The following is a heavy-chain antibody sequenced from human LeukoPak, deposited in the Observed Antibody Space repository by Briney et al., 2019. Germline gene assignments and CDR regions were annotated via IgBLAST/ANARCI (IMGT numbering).Heavy chain of an antibody. D-gene: IGHD1-26*01. Sequence: GRSLRLSCAASGFTFSSYGMHWVRQAPGKGLEWVAVISYDGSNKYYADSVKGRFTISRDNSKNTLYLQMNSLRAEDTAVYYCAKEPHSGSYDYYFDYWGQGTLVTISS. CDR1: GFTFSSYG. CDR3: AKEPHSGSYDYYFDY. J-gene: IGHJ4*02. CDR2: ISYDGSNK. V-gene: IGHV3-30*18.